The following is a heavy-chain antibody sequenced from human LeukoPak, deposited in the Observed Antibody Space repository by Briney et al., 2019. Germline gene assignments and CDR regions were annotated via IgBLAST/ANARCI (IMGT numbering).Heavy chain of an antibody. CDR2: IYTSGST. Sequence: SQTLSLTCTVSGGSISSGSYYWSWIRQPAGKGLEWIGRIYTSGSTNYNPSLKIRVTISVDTSKNQISLKLSSVTAADTAIYYCARGKYSSSSDSYCFDYWGQGTLVTVSS. D-gene: IGHD6-6*01. CDR3: ARGKYSSSSDSYCFDY. V-gene: IGHV4-61*02. CDR1: GGSISSGSYY. J-gene: IGHJ4*02.